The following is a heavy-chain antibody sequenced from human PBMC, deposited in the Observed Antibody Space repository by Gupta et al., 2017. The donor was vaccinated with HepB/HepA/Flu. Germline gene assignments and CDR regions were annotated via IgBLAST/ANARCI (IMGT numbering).Heavy chain of an antibody. CDR2: INSGGTIT. CDR1: GFTFSDHA. Sequence: EVQLVESGGGLVQPGGALRLSCAVSGFTFSDHAIHWVRQAPGEGLVWVSHINSGGTITSYADSVRGRFTISRDNARNTVYLQMDSLRPEDTAGYYCATNFAFWGQGALVTVSS. D-gene: IGHD3-3*02. CDR3: ATNFAF. V-gene: IGHV3-74*03. J-gene: IGHJ4*02.